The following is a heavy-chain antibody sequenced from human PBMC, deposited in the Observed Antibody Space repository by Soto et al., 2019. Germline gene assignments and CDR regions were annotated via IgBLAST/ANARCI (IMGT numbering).Heavy chain of an antibody. Sequence: ASVEVSCKASGYSFTTFCISWVLQAPGQGLEWMGWISTHNGNATYAQKFQGRVTMTTDTSTSTVYMELRGLRSDDTGVYYCARRPPFSHGNFVTYFFDFWGQGTLVTVSS. J-gene: IGHJ4*02. CDR1: GYSFTTFC. V-gene: IGHV1-18*01. D-gene: IGHD4-17*01. CDR3: ARRPPFSHGNFVTYFFDF. CDR2: ISTHNGNA.